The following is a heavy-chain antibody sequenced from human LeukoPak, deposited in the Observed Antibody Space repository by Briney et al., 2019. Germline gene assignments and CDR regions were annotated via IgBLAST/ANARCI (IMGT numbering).Heavy chain of an antibody. V-gene: IGHV3-30*18. D-gene: IGHD3-10*01. J-gene: IGHJ5*02. CDR2: ISYDGSNK. CDR3: AKDRGVAGLNWFDP. Sequence: PGRSLRLSCAASGFTFSSYGMHWVRQAPGKGLEWVAVISYDGSNKYYADSVKGGFTISRDNSKNTLYLQMNSLRAEDTAVYYCAKDRGVAGLNWFDPWGQGTLVTVSS. CDR1: GFTFSSYG.